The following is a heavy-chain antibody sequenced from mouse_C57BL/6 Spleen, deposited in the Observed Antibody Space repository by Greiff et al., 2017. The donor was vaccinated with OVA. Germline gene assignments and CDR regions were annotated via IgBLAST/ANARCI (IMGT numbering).Heavy chain of an antibody. Sequence: LQQSGAELVRPGASVTMSCKASGYTFTSYNMHWVKQTPRQGLEWIGAIYPGNGDTSYNQKFKGKATLTVDKSSSTAYMQHSSLTSEDSAVYFCARGRADGYYCAMDYWGQGTSVTVSS. V-gene: IGHV1-12*01. CDR1: GYTFTSYN. J-gene: IGHJ4*01. CDR2: IYPGNGDT. CDR3: ARGRADGYYCAMDY. D-gene: IGHD2-3*01.